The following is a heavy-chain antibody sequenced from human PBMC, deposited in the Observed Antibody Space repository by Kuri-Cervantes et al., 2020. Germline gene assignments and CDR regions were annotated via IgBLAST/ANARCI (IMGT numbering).Heavy chain of an antibody. CDR1: GGSISSSSYF. CDR2: IHYSGST. Sequence: GSLRLSCTVSGGSISSSSYFWGWIRQPPGKGLEWIGSIHYSGSTYYNPSLKSRVTISIDRSKNQFSLRLNSVTAADTAVYYCARFIAGRSFDYWGQGTLVTVSS. V-gene: IGHV4-39*07. J-gene: IGHJ4*02. D-gene: IGHD6-6*01. CDR3: ARFIAGRSFDY.